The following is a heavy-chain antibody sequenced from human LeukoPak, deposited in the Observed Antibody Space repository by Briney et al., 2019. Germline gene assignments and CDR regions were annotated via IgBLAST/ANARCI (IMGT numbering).Heavy chain of an antibody. V-gene: IGHV1-2*04. CDR3: ARAAPYRCSGGSCYFPHGMDV. D-gene: IGHD2-15*01. Sequence: ASVKVSCKASGYTFTGYYMHWVRQAPGQGLEWMGWINPNSGGTNYAQKFQGWVTMTRDTSISTAYMELSRLRSDDTAVYYCARAAPYRCSGGSCYFPHGMDVWGQGTTVTVSS. CDR1: GYTFTGYY. CDR2: INPNSGGT. J-gene: IGHJ6*02.